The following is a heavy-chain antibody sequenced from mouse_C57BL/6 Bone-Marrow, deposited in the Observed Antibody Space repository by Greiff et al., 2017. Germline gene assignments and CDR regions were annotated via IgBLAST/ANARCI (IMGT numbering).Heavy chain of an antibody. CDR2: IHPTSGST. J-gene: IGHJ2*01. Sequence: VQLQQPGAELVKPGASVKLSCKASGYTFTSYWMHWVKQRPGQGLEWIGMIHPTSGSTNYNEKFKSKATMTVDKSSSTAYMQLSSLTSEDSAVYYCARDQYYFDYWGQGTTLTVSS. CDR3: ARDQYYFDY. V-gene: IGHV1-64*01. CDR1: GYTFTSYW.